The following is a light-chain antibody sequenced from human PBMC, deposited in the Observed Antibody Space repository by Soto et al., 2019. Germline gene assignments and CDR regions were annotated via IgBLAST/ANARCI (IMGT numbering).Light chain of an antibody. CDR2: GAS. J-gene: IGKJ4*01. Sequence: ILMTQSPATLSVSPGERAALSCRASQSVATNLAWYQQKPGQPPRLLIYGASTRATGIPARFSGSGSGTDFTLKISSLEPEDFAVYYCQQYSLSPLTFGGGTKVDIK. V-gene: IGKV3-15*01. CDR1: QSVATN. CDR3: QQYSLSPLT.